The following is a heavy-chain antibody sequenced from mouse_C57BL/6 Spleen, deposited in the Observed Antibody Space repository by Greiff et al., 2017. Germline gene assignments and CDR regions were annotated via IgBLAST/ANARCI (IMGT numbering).Heavy chain of an antibody. D-gene: IGHD2-4*01. CDR3: ARDYDLWYFDV. J-gene: IGHJ1*03. CDR1: GYTFTSYW. CDR2: IDPNSGGT. V-gene: IGHV1-72*01. Sequence: VQLQQSGAELVKPGASVKLSCKASGYTFTSYWMHWVKQRPGRGLERIGRIDPNSGGTKYNEKFKSKATLTVDKPSSTAYMQLSSLTSEDSAVYYCARDYDLWYFDVWGTGTTVTVSS.